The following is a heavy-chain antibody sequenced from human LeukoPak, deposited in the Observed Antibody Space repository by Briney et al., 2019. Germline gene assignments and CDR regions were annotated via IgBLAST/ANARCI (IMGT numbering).Heavy chain of an antibody. CDR1: GYTLTELS. CDR3: ATLGYCGGDCVDY. CDR2: FDPEDGET. Sequence: ASVKVSCKVSGYTLTELSMHWVRQAPGKGLEWMGGFDPEDGETIYAQKFQGRVTMTEDTSTDTAYMELRSLRSEDTAVYYCATLGYCGGDCVDYWGQGTLVTVSS. V-gene: IGHV1-24*01. J-gene: IGHJ4*02. D-gene: IGHD2-21*02.